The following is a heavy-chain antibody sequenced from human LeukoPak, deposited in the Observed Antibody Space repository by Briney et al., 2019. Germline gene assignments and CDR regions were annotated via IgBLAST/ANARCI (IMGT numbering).Heavy chain of an antibody. J-gene: IGHJ3*02. CDR3: ARDEGGENAFDI. Sequence: GGSLRLSCAASGFTFSRHWMHWVRQAPGKGLVWVSRINSDGRTTTYADSVKGRFTISRDNAKNTLYLQMKSLRAEDTAVYYCARDEGGENAFDIWGQGTMVTVSS. CDR1: GFTFSRHW. D-gene: IGHD3-16*01. CDR2: INSDGRTT. V-gene: IGHV3-74*01.